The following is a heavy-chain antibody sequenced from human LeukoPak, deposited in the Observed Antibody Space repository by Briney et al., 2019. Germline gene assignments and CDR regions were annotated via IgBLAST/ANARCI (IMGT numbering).Heavy chain of an antibody. D-gene: IGHD4-17*01. CDR3: ARATVTTINNWFDP. Sequence: ASVKVPCKASGGTFSSYAISWVRQAPGQGLEWMGRIIPILGIANYAQKFQGRVTITADKSTSTAYMELSSLRSEDTAVYYCARATVTTINNWFDPWGQGTLVTVSS. J-gene: IGHJ5*02. V-gene: IGHV1-69*04. CDR1: GGTFSSYA. CDR2: IIPILGIA.